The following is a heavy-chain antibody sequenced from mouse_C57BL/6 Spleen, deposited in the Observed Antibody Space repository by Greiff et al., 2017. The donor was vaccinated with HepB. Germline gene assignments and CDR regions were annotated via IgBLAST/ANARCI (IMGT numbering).Heavy chain of an antibody. V-gene: IGHV3-6*01. CDR2: ISYDGSN. Sequence: VQLKESGPGLVKPSQSLSLTCSVTGYSITSGYYWNWIRQFPGNKLEWMGYISYDGSNNYNPSLKNRISITRDTSKNQFFLKLNSVTTEDTATYYCARNYDYPFDYWGQSTTLTVSS. CDR3: ARNYDYPFDY. CDR1: GYSITSGYY. D-gene: IGHD2-4*01. J-gene: IGHJ2*01.